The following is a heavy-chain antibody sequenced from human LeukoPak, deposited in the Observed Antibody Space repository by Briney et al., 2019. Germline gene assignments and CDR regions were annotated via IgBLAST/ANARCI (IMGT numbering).Heavy chain of an antibody. CDR2: IYSGGST. Sequence: PGGSLRLSCAASGFTVSSNYMSWVRQAPGKGLEWVSVIYSGGSTYYADSVKGRFTISRDNSKNTLYLQMNSLRAEDTAVYYCARLWIQLWLPDAFDIWGQGTMVAVSS. CDR3: ARLWIQLWLPDAFDI. D-gene: IGHD5-18*01. J-gene: IGHJ3*02. CDR1: GFTVSSNY. V-gene: IGHV3-66*01.